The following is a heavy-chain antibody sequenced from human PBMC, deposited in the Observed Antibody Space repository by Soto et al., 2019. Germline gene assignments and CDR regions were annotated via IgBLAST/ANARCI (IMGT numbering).Heavy chain of an antibody. CDR2: IYYSGST. CDR3: ARVCGGDCHKGMDV. V-gene: IGHV4-31*03. CDR1: GGSISSGGYY. D-gene: IGHD2-21*02. Sequence: QVQLQESGPGLVKPSQTLSLTCTVSGGSISSGGYYWSWIRQHPGKGLEWIGYIYYSGSTYYNPSRKSRVTIAVETSKDQFSLKLSPVTAADTAVYYCARVCGGDCHKGMDVWGQGTTVTVSS. J-gene: IGHJ6*02.